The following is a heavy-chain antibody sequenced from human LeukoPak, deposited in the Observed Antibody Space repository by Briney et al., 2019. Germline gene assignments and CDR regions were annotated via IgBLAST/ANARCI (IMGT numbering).Heavy chain of an antibody. CDR1: GGSIFSGDYY. Sequence: PSETLSLTRTVSGGSIFSGDYYWNWIRQPPGKGLEWIGYIYYNGITYYNPSLESRVTISVDTSKNQFSLKLSSVTAADTAVYYCARGDYNDGVGYLDHWGQGTLVPVSS. CDR3: ARGDYNDGVGYLDH. CDR2: IYYNGIT. V-gene: IGHV4-30-4*01. J-gene: IGHJ5*02. D-gene: IGHD3-22*01.